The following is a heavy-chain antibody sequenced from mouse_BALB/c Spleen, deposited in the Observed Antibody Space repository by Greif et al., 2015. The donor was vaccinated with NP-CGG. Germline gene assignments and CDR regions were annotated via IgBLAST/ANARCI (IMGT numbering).Heavy chain of an antibody. CDR1: GLTFSSFG. CDR2: ISSGSSTI. D-gene: IGHD1-1*01. V-gene: IGHV5-17*02. J-gene: IGHJ1*01. CDR3: ARDYYGSSAWHFDV. Sequence: EVQVVESGGGLVQPGGSRKLSCAASGLTFSSFGMHWVRQAPEKGLEWVAYISSGSSTIYYADTVKGRFTISRDNPKNTLFLQMTSLRSEDTAMYYCARDYYGSSAWHFDVWGAGTTVTVSS.